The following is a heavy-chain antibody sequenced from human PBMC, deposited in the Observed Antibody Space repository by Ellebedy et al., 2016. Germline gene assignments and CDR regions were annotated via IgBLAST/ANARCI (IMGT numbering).Heavy chain of an antibody. V-gene: IGHV3-23*01. D-gene: IGHD2-2*01. J-gene: IGHJ4*02. CDR3: AREDCVTTNCYGRPSGDFDF. CDR2: ISGDGVST. Sequence: GESLKISCGASGFTFVDYAMSWVRQAPGKGLEWVSAISGDGVSTYYAVFLEGRFTISRDNSKNTVSLQMNSLRAEDAAIYYCAREDCVTTNCYGRPSGDFDFWGQGALVTVSS. CDR1: GFTFVDYA.